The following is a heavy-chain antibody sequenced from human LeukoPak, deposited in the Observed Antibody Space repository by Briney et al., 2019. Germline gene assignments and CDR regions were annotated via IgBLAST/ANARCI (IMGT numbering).Heavy chain of an antibody. J-gene: IGHJ4*02. Sequence: GGTLRLSCAASGFTFSSYGMSWVRQAPGKGLEWVSAISGSGGSTYYADSVKGRFTISRDNSKNTLYLQMNSLRAEDTAVYYCAKDRDSRWLSSLIWGQGTLVTVSS. CDR1: GFTFSSYG. CDR3: AKDRDSRWLSSLI. CDR2: ISGSGGST. D-gene: IGHD3-22*01. V-gene: IGHV3-23*01.